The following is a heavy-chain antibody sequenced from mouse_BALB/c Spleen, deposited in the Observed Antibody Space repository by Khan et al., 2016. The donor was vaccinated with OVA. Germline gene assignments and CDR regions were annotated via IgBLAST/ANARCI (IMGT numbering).Heavy chain of an antibody. CDR1: GFSLTSYG. V-gene: IGHV2-3*01. D-gene: IGHD1-1*01. CDR2: IWGDGST. Sequence: QVQLKESGPGLVAPSQSLSITCTVSGFSLTSYGVGWVRQPPGKGLEWLGVIWGDGSTNYHSALISRLNINKDNSKSQVFLKLHSLQTDDTATYYCSLNYYGRAWFAYWGQGTLVTVSA. J-gene: IGHJ3*01. CDR3: SLNYYGRAWFAY.